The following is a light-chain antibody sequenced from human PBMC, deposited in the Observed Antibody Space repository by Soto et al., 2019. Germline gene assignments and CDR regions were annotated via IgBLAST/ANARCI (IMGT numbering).Light chain of an antibody. CDR2: DAS. J-gene: IGKJ3*01. CDR3: QQRSNWPLT. V-gene: IGKV3-11*01. Sequence: EIVLTQSPATLSLSPGEGATLSCRASQSIRNYLAWYQQKPGQSPRLLIYDASNRATDVPARFSGSGSGTDFTLSISSLEPEDFAVYFCQQRSNWPLTFGPGTKVDIK. CDR1: QSIRNY.